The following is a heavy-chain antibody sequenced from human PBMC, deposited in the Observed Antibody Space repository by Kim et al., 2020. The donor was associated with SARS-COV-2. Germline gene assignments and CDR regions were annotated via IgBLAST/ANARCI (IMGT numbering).Heavy chain of an antibody. Sequence: GRFTISRDNAKNPLYLQRNSLRAEDTAVYYCARDEGSSCYDLWYYGVDVWGQGTTVTVSS. CDR3: ARDEGSSCYDLWYYGVDV. V-gene: IGHV3-11*06. J-gene: IGHJ6*02. D-gene: IGHD3-22*01.